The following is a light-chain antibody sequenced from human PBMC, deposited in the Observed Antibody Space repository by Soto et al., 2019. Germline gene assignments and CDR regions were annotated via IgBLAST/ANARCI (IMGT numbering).Light chain of an antibody. J-gene: IGKJ4*01. CDR2: GAS. V-gene: IGKV3-20*01. CDR1: QSVSSNY. Sequence: EIVLTQSPGTLSLSPGDRATLSCRASQSVSSNYLAWYQQKPGQAPRLLIFGASSRATGIPDRFSGSGSGTDFTLTTSRLEPEDFAVYYRKRYGNSLPLTFGGGTKV. CDR3: KRYGNSLPLT.